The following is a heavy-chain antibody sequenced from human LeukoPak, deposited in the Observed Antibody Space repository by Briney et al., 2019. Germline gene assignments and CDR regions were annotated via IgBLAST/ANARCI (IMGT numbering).Heavy chain of an antibody. Sequence: TGGSLRLSCAASGFTFSNYWMTWVRQAPGKGLEWVANIKEDGTEKYYVDSVRGRFTISRDNAKNSLYLQMNSLRAEDTAVYYCARDSEYYDILSWGFGDSNWFDPGAREPWSPSPQ. CDR2: IKEDGTEK. J-gene: IGHJ5*02. CDR3: ARDSEYYDILSWGFGDSNWFDP. V-gene: IGHV3-7*01. D-gene: IGHD3-9*01. CDR1: GFTFSNYW.